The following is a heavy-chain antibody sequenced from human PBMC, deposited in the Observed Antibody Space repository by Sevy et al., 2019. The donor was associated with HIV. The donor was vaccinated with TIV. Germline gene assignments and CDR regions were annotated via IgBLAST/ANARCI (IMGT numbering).Heavy chain of an antibody. V-gene: IGHV3-66*02. CDR3: ARENYDSSGYVDY. CDR2: IYSGGST. J-gene: IGHJ4*02. CDR1: GFTVSSNY. Sequence: GGSLRLSCAASGFTVSSNYMSWVRQAPGKGLEWVSVIYSGGSTYYADSGKGRFTISRDNSKNTLYLQMNSLRAEDTAVYYCARENYDSSGYVDYWGQGTLVTVSS. D-gene: IGHD3-22*01.